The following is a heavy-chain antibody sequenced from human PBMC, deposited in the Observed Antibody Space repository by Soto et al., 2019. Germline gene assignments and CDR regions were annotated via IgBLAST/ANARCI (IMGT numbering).Heavy chain of an antibody. D-gene: IGHD4-17*01. CDR3: ARRYGYYFDY. Sequence: PSETLSLTCTVSGGSISSSSYYWGWIRQPPGKGLEWIGSIFYSGSTYYNPSLKSRVTISVDTSKNQFSLKLSSVTAADTAVYYCARRYGYYFDYWGQGTLVTVS. J-gene: IGHJ4*02. V-gene: IGHV4-39*01. CDR1: GGSISSSSYY. CDR2: IFYSGST.